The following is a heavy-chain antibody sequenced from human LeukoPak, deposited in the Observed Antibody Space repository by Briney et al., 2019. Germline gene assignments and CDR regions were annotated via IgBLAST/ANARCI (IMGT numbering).Heavy chain of an antibody. Sequence: GGSLRLSCAASGFTFNNYAMSWVRQAPGKGLEWVANIKQDGSEKYYVDSVKGRFTISRDNAKNSLYLPMNSLRAEDTAVYYCARDLESLKAGVVPAFFDYWGQGTLVTVSS. CDR2: IKQDGSEK. V-gene: IGHV3-7*01. J-gene: IGHJ4*02. CDR3: ARDLESLKAGVVPAFFDY. D-gene: IGHD2-2*01. CDR1: GFTFNNYA.